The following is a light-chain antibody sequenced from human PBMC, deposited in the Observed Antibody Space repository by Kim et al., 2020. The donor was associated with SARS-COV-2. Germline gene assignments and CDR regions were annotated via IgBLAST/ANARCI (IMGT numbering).Light chain of an antibody. Sequence: PGERAALSCRASQNIDNYLAWYQQKPGQAPRLLIDAASKRASGVAVRFSGSGSGTDFTLTISSLEPEDFAIYYCQQRFDWPLTFGGGTKVDI. CDR3: QQRFDWPLT. CDR2: AAS. J-gene: IGKJ4*01. CDR1: QNIDNY. V-gene: IGKV3-11*01.